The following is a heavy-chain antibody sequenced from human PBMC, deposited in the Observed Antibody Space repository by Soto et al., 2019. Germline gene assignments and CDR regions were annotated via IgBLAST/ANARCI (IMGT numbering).Heavy chain of an antibody. V-gene: IGHV3-30*18. Sequence: GGSLRLSCAASGFTFSNYGMYWVRQAPGKGLEWVAVISYGGTRKYYADSVKGRFTISRDNPKNTLYLQMNSLRAEDTAVYYCAKDIPTEIDDFWHGMDVWGEGTKVTVYS. CDR3: AKDIPTEIDDFWHGMDV. CDR2: ISYGGTRK. D-gene: IGHD3-3*01. J-gene: IGHJ6*04. CDR1: GFTFSNYG.